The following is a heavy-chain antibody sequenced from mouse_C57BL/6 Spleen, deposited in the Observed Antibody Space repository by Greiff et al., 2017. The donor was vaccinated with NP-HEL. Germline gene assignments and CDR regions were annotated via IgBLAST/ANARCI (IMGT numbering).Heavy chain of an antibody. Sequence: VQLQQSGPELVRPGASVKLSCKASGYTFTSYCMHWVKQRPGQGLEWIGLIYPSDGSTNYNQKFKGKATLTVDTSSSTAYMPLNSLTSEDSAVYYVSDIYYGDYDYAMDYWGQGTSVTVSS. D-gene: IGHD2-13*01. J-gene: IGHJ4*01. CDR1: GYTFTSYC. CDR3: SDIYYGDYDYAMDY. CDR2: IYPSDGST. V-gene: IGHV1-59*01.